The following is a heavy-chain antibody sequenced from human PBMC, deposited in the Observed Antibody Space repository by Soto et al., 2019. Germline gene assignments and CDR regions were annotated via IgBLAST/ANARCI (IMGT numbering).Heavy chain of an antibody. CDR2: IYYSGST. Sequence: SETLSLTSTVSGGSISSYDWSWIRQPPGKGLEWIGYIYYSGSTNYNPSLKSRVTISVDTSKNQFSLKLSSVTAADTAVYYCARRSGSQLTYYFDYWGQGTLVTVSS. J-gene: IGHJ4*02. D-gene: IGHD3-10*01. CDR3: ARRSGSQLTYYFDY. CDR1: GGSISSYD. V-gene: IGHV4-59*08.